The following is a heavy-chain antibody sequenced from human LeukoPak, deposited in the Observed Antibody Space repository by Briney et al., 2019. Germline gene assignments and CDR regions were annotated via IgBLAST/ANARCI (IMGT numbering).Heavy chain of an antibody. Sequence: GGSLRLSCAASGFSFSGSAMHWVRQTSGKGLEWVGRIRSKANNYATEYAASVKGRFTISRDDSKNTAYLQMNSLKTEDTAVYYCIYYDFWSGSQHDAFDIWGQGTMVTVSS. CDR2: IRSKANNYAT. V-gene: IGHV3-73*01. CDR3: IYYDFWSGSQHDAFDI. J-gene: IGHJ3*02. CDR1: GFSFSGSA. D-gene: IGHD3-3*01.